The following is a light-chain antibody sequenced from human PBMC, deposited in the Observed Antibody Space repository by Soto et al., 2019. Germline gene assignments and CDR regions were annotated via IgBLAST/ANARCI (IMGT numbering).Light chain of an antibody. CDR2: NVS. Sequence: QSALTQPASVSGSPGQSITISCTGTSSDVGGYNYVSCYQHHPGKAPKLMIYNVSNRPSGVSIRFSGSKSDNTASLTISGLQPEDEADYHCSSYTTSNTRQIVVGTGTKFTVI. J-gene: IGLJ1*01. V-gene: IGLV2-14*03. CDR3: SSYTTSNTRQIV. CDR1: SSDVGGYNY.